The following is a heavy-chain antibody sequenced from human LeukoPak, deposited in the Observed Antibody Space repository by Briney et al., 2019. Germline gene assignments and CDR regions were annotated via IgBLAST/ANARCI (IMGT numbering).Heavy chain of an antibody. V-gene: IGHV3-21*01. Sequence: GGSLRLSCAASGFTFSSYNMNWVRQAPGKGLEWVSSISSSSSYIYYANSVKGRFTISRDNARKSLFLQMNSLRAEDTAVYYCARDKISVVPAAISYYYYYMDVWGKGTTVTVSS. J-gene: IGHJ6*03. CDR3: ARDKISVVPAAISYYYYYMDV. D-gene: IGHD2-2*02. CDR2: ISSSSSYI. CDR1: GFTFSSYN.